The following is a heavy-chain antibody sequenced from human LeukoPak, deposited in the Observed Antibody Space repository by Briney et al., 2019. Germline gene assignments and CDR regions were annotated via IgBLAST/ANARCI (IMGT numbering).Heavy chain of an antibody. V-gene: IGHV4-38-2*01. CDR1: GYSISSGYY. Sequence: PSETLYLTCAVSGYSISSGYYWGWIRQPPGKGLEWIGSMYHSGSTYYDPSLKSRVTISVDTSKNQISLKLISVTAADTAMYYCARYVYGFDPWGQGTLVTVSS. CDR3: ARYVYGFDP. D-gene: IGHD2/OR15-2a*01. CDR2: MYHSGST. J-gene: IGHJ5*02.